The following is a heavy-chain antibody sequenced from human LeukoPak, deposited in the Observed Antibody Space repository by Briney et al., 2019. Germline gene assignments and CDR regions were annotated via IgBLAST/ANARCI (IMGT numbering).Heavy chain of an antibody. CDR3: ARGPSGSGSYMVDY. J-gene: IGHJ4*02. V-gene: IGHV1-8*01. CDR2: MNPNSGNT. D-gene: IGHD1-26*01. CDR1: GYTFTCYD. Sequence: GASVKVSCKASGYTFTCYDINWVRQATGQGLEWMGWMNPNSGNTGYAQKFQGRVAMTRNTSISTAYMELSSLTFEDSAIYYCARGPSGSGSYMVDYWAQGTLVTVSS.